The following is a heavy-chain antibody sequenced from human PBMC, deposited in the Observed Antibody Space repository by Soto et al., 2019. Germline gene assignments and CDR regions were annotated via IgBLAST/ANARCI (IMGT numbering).Heavy chain of an antibody. CDR1: GYSFSTHW. J-gene: IGHJ5*02. CDR2: IYPDDSDA. V-gene: IGHV5-51*01. D-gene: IGHD2-2*03. CDR3: ARHPTRCQPGYAWFDP. Sequence: GESLKISCKGSGYSFSTHWIAWVRQRPGKGLEWMGIIYPDDSDARYSPSFQGQVIISADKSTSTAYLQWSSLKASDTAIYYCARHPTRCQPGYAWFDPWGQGTLVTVSS.